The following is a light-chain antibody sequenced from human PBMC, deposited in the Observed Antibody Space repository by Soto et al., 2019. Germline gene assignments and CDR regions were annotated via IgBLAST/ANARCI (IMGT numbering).Light chain of an antibody. CDR2: TAS. J-gene: IGKJ4*01. Sequence: IQFTQSPASLSASVGDRVTFTCRASQDIAIYLAWYQQKPGEAPNLLIHTASTLHGGVPSRFSGSGSGTDFTLTITSLQAEDFATYYCQQTRAYPSTFGGGTKVDIK. CDR1: QDIAIY. CDR3: QQTRAYPST. V-gene: IGKV1-9*01.